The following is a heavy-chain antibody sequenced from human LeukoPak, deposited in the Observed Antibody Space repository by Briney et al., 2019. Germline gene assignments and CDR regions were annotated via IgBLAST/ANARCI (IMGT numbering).Heavy chain of an antibody. Sequence: PSETRSLTCTVSGGSISGYYWSWIRQPPGMPLEWIGYMYYSGNTNYNPSLKSRVTISVDTSKSQFSQKLRFVTAADTAVYYCARAGYDFWSGYRGPDYFDSWGQGTLVTVSS. CDR1: GGSISGYY. V-gene: IGHV4-59*01. CDR2: MYYSGNT. D-gene: IGHD3-3*01. CDR3: ARAGYDFWSGYRGPDYFDS. J-gene: IGHJ4*02.